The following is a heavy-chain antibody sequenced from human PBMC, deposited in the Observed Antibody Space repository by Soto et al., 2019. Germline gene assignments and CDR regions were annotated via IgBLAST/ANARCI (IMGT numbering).Heavy chain of an antibody. J-gene: IGHJ3*02. CDR2: IKSKTHGGTT. V-gene: IGHV3-15*07. Sequence: EVQLVESGGGLVKPGGSLTLSCAASGFIFNNAWMNWVRQAPGKGLEWVGRIKSKTHGGTTDYAAPVKGRFTISREDSKNTLYLQMNSLKTEDTAVYYCTHQRWGAFEIWGQGTMVTVSS. D-gene: IGHD2-2*01. CDR1: GFIFNNAW. CDR3: THQRWGAFEI.